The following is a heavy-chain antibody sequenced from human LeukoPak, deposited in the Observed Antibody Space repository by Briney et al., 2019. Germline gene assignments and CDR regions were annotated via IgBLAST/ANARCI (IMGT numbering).Heavy chain of an antibody. CDR1: GGSISSYY. Sequence: PSETLSLTCTVSGGSISSYYWSWIRQPPGKGLEWIGYIYYSGSTNYNPSLKSRVTISVDTSKNQFSLKLSSVTAADTAVYYCATRYSSSWSKDYFDYWGQGTLVTVSS. CDR2: IYYSGST. V-gene: IGHV4-59*01. D-gene: IGHD6-13*01. CDR3: ATRYSSSWSKDYFDY. J-gene: IGHJ4*02.